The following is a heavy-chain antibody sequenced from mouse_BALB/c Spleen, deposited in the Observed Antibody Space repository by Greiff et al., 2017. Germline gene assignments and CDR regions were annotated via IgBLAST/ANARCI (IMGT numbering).Heavy chain of an antibody. D-gene: IGHD1-1*01. CDR2: IDPENGDT. CDR3: NAWGTTVVAPYLDY. Sequence: VQLQQSGAELVRSGASLKLSCTASGFNIKDYYMHWVKQRPEQGLEWIGWIDPENGDTEYAPKFQGKATMTADTSSNTAYLQLSSLTSEDTAVYYCNAWGTTVVAPYLDYWGQGTTLTVSS. J-gene: IGHJ2*01. V-gene: IGHV14-4*02. CDR1: GFNIKDYY.